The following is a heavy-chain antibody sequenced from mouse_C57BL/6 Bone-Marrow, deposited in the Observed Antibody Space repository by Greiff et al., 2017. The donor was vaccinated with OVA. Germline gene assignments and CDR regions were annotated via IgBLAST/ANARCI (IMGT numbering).Heavy chain of an antibody. CDR3: GRQELLFDY. J-gene: IGHJ2*01. CDR1: GFSFNTYA. V-gene: IGHV10-1*01. CDR2: IRRKSNNYAT. D-gene: IGHD1-1*01. Sequence: VQLVESGGGLVQPKGSLKLSCAASGFSFNTYAMNWVRQAPGQGLEWVARIRRKSNNYATYYDDSVKDRFTISRDDSESMRSLQMNNLKTEDTAMYYCGRQELLFDYWGQGTTLTVSS.